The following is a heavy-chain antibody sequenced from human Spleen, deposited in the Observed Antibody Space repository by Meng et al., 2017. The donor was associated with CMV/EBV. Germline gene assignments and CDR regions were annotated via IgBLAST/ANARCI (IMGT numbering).Heavy chain of an antibody. CDR3: AREEIVVIDGPSERGNAKFAY. V-gene: IGHV1-18*01. D-gene: IGHD2-15*01. CDR2: ISAYNGNT. CDR1: GYTFTSYG. Sequence: ASVKVSCKASGYTFTSYGISWVRQAPGQGLEWMGWISAYNGNTNYAQKLQGRVTMTTDTSTSTAYMELRSLRAEDTAVYYCAREEIVVIDGPSERGNAKFAYWGQGTLVTVSS. J-gene: IGHJ4*02.